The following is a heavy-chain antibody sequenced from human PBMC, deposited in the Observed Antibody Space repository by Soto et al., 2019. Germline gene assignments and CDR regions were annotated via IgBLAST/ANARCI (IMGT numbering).Heavy chain of an antibody. CDR1: GYTFTSYG. CDR2: ISAYNGNT. J-gene: IGHJ4*02. CDR3: ARVAAKPDFIAAAGPDPSFFDY. D-gene: IGHD6-13*01. Sequence: ASVKVSCKASGYTFTSYGISWVRQAPGQGLEWMGWISAYNGNTNYAQKLQGRVTMTTDTSTSTAYMELRSLRSDDTAVYYCARVAAKPDFIAAAGPDPSFFDYWGQGTLVTVSS. V-gene: IGHV1-18*01.